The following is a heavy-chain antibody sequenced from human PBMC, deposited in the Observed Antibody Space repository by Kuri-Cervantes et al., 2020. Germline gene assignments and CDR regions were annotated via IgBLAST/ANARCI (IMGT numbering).Heavy chain of an antibody. J-gene: IGHJ5*02. CDR1: GFSLSTSGVG. V-gene: IGHV2-5*01. Sequence: SGPTLVKPTQTLTLTCTFSGFSLSTSGVGVGWIRQPPGKALEWLALIYWNDDKRYSPSLKGRLTITKDTSKNQVVLTMTNMDPVDTATYYCAHRASTAAPTRINWFDPWGQGTLVTVSS. CDR2: IYWNDDK. D-gene: IGHD6-13*01. CDR3: AHRASTAAPTRINWFDP.